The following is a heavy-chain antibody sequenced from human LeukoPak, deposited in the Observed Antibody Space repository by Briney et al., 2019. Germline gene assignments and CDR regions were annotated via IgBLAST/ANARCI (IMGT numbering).Heavy chain of an antibody. V-gene: IGHV4-61*02. Sequence: PSETLSPTCTVSGGSISSGSNYWSWIRHPAGKGLEWIGRIYTSGSTNYNPSLKSRVTISVDTSKNQFSLKLSSVTAADTAVYYCARDVKYSSGWYFDYWGQGTLVTVSS. CDR3: ARDVKYSSGWYFDY. D-gene: IGHD6-19*01. CDR2: IYTSGST. CDR1: GGSISSGSNY. J-gene: IGHJ4*02.